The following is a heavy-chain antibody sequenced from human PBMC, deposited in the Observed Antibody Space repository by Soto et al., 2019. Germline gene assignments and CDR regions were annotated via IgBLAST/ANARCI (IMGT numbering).Heavy chain of an antibody. CDR2: IGSKAYGGTT. J-gene: IGHJ5*02. D-gene: IGHD1-26*01. Sequence: GGSLRLSCTASGFTFGDYAMSWFRQAPGKGLEWVGFIGSKAYGGTTEYAASVKGRFTISGDDSKSIAYLQMNSLKTEDTAVYYCTREYYEDWFDPWGQGTLVTVSS. CDR3: TREYYEDWFDP. V-gene: IGHV3-49*03. CDR1: GFTFGDYA.